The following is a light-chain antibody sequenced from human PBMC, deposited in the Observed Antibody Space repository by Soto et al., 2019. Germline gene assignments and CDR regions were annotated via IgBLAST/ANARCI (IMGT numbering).Light chain of an antibody. CDR3: QHSYSTPT. J-gene: IGKJ1*01. CDR2: AAS. CDR1: QSISIY. Sequence: DIQMTQSPPSLSASVGDRVTITCRASQSISIYLNWYQQKPGKAPKLLIYAASSLQSGVPSRFSGSGSGTDFTLTITSLQPEDFATYYCQHSYSTPTFGQGTKVEIK. V-gene: IGKV1-39*01.